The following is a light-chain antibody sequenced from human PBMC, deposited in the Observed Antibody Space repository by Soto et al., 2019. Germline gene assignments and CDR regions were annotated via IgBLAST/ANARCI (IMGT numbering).Light chain of an antibody. Sequence: DIQMTQSPSTLSGSVGGRVTITCRASQTISSWLAWYQQKPGKAPNLLIYKASSLKSGVPSRFSGSGSGTEFTLTISSLQPDDFATYYCQQYDTYWTFGQGTKVDI. CDR2: KAS. V-gene: IGKV1-5*03. J-gene: IGKJ1*01. CDR1: QTISSW. CDR3: QQYDTYWT.